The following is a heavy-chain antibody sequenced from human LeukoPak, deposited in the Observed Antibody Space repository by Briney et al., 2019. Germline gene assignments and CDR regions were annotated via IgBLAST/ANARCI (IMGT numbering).Heavy chain of an antibody. V-gene: IGHV3-30-3*01. CDR3: AKDRRNYYGSGSLGGD. Sequence: GGSLRLSCAASGFTFNSYAMHWVRQAPGKGLEWVAVISYDGSNKYYADSVKGRFTISRDNSKNTLYLQMNSLRAEDTAVYYCAKDRRNYYGSGSLGGDWGQGTLVTVSS. CDR1: GFTFNSYA. J-gene: IGHJ4*02. D-gene: IGHD3-10*01. CDR2: ISYDGSNK.